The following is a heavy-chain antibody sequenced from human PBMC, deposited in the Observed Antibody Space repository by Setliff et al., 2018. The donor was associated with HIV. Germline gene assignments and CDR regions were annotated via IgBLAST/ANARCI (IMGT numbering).Heavy chain of an antibody. Sequence: SETLSLTCAVYGGSFSDNYWSWIRQPPGKGLEWIGEINHRGRTNQSPSIGSRITISIDTSKNQFSLKLRSVTAADTAVYYCARVSSTYWYSIPRDYYYHMDVWGKGTTVTVSS. CDR3: ARVSSTYWYSIPRDYYYHMDV. D-gene: IGHD2-8*02. J-gene: IGHJ6*03. CDR2: INHRGRT. CDR1: GGSFSDNY. V-gene: IGHV4-34*01.